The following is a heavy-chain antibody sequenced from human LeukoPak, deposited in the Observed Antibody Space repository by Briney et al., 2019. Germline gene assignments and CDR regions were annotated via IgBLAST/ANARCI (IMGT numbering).Heavy chain of an antibody. CDR2: ISSSSSYI. CDR3: ARLDYYGSGSYNY. J-gene: IGHJ4*02. V-gene: IGHV3-21*01. Sequence: GGSLRLFCAASGFTFSSYSMNWVRQAPGKGLEWDSSISSSSSYIYYADSVKGRFTISRDNAKNSLYLQMNSLRAEDTAVYYCARLDYYGSGSYNYWGQGTLVTVSS. D-gene: IGHD3-10*01. CDR1: GFTFSSYS.